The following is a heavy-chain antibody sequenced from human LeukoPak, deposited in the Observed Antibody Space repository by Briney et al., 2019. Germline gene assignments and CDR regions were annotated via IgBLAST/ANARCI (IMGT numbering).Heavy chain of an antibody. Sequence: GGSLRLSCAASGFTFSNYAMTWVRQAPGKGLEWVSAISGSSGSTYYADSVKGRFTISRDNSKNTLYLHMNSLRAGDTAVYYCAKRRGLELLYYYYMDVWGKGTTVTVSS. D-gene: IGHD1-7*01. CDR1: GFTFSNYA. CDR3: AKRRGLELLYYYYMDV. V-gene: IGHV3-23*01. CDR2: ISGSSGST. J-gene: IGHJ6*03.